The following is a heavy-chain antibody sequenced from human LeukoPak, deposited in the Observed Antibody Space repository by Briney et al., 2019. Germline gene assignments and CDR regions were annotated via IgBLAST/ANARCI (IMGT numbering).Heavy chain of an antibody. CDR3: ARERRYFGWTDDYFDY. CDR2: IKQDGSEK. J-gene: IGHJ4*02. Sequence: PGGSLRLSCAASGFTFSSYWMSWVRQAPGKGLEWVANIKQDGSEKYYVDSVKGRFTISRDNAKNSLYLQMNSLRAEDTAVYYCARERRYFGWTDDYFDYWGQGTLVTVSS. D-gene: IGHD3-9*01. CDR1: GFTFSSYW. V-gene: IGHV3-7*01.